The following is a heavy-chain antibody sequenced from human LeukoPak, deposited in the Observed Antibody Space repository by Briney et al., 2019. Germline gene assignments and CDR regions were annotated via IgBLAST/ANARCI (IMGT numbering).Heavy chain of an antibody. CDR2: ISSSSDYI. Sequence: GGTLRLSCAASGFTLSTYSMNWVRQAPGKGLEWVSSISSSSDYIYYADSVKGRFTISRDNAKNSLYLQMNSLRAEDTAVYYCTIPRSGRDYWGQGTLVTVSS. CDR1: GFTLSTYS. V-gene: IGHV3-21*01. J-gene: IGHJ4*02. D-gene: IGHD3-10*01. CDR3: TIPRSGRDY.